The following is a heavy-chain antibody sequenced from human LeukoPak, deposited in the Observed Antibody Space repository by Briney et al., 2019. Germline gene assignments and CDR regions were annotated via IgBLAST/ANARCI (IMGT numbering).Heavy chain of an antibody. CDR3: ARNVYDLRGQWLVPGFDY. D-gene: IGHD6-19*01. Sequence: HSGGSLRLSCAASGFTFNTHEMNWVRQAPGKGLEWVSYIGTIISTTYYADSVKGRFTVSRDDAKSSLYLQMSSLRAEDTAVYYCARNVYDLRGQWLVPGFDYWGQGTLVTVSS. J-gene: IGHJ4*02. CDR2: IGTIISTT. CDR1: GFTFNTHE. V-gene: IGHV3-48*03.